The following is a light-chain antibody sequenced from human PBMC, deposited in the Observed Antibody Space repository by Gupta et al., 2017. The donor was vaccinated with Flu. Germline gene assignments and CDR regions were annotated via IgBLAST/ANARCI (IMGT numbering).Light chain of an antibody. J-gene: IGKJ5*01. CDR1: QSVGSY. CDR3: QQRSNWPIT. CDR2: DAS. Sequence: EIVLPQSPATLSLSPGERATLSCRASQSVGSYLAWYQQKPGQAPRLLIYDASNRATGIPARFSGSGSGTDFTLTISSLEPEDFAVYYCQQRSNWPITFGQGTRLDIK. V-gene: IGKV3-11*01.